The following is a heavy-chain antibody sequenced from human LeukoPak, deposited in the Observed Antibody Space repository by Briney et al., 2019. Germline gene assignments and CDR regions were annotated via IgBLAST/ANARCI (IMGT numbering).Heavy chain of an antibody. CDR3: ARGGKYYYDSSGSFYYYYMDV. J-gene: IGHJ6*03. D-gene: IGHD3-22*01. CDR2: ITPNNGNI. Sequence: ASVKVSCKASGYTFTTYGITWVRQAPGQGLEWMGWITPNNGNINYAQKFQGRFTMTTDTSTTTAHMELRSLRSDDTAVYYCARGGKYYYDSSGSFYYYYMDVWGKGTTVTISS. CDR1: GYTFTTYG. V-gene: IGHV1-18*01.